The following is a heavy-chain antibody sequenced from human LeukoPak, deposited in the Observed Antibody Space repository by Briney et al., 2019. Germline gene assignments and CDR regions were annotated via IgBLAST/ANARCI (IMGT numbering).Heavy chain of an antibody. Sequence: PRASVKVSCKASGYTFTSYGIGWVRQMPGKGLEWMGIIYPGDSDTRYSPSFQGQVTISADKSISTAYLQWSSLKASDTAMYYCARGAIVGATRNYFDYWGQGTLVTVSS. CDR3: ARGAIVGATRNYFDY. CDR1: GYTFTSYG. CDR2: IYPGDSDT. V-gene: IGHV5-51*03. D-gene: IGHD1-26*01. J-gene: IGHJ4*02.